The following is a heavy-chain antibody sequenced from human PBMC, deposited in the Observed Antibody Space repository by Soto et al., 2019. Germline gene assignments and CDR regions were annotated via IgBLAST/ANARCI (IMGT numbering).Heavy chain of an antibody. D-gene: IGHD2-8*01. CDR3: ARVRVLMVYAIPDWYFDL. V-gene: IGHV4-59*01. Sequence: SETLSLTCTVSGGSISSYYWSWIQQPPGKGLEWIGYIYYSGSTNYNPSLKSRVTISVDTSKNQFSLKLSSVTAADTAVYYCARVRVLMVYAIPDWYFDLWGRGTLVTVSS. CDR2: IYYSGST. J-gene: IGHJ2*01. CDR1: GGSISSYY.